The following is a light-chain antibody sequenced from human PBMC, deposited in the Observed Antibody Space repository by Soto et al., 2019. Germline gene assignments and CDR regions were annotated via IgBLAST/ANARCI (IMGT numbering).Light chain of an antibody. CDR2: WAS. J-gene: IGKJ1*01. CDR1: QSVLYSSNNKNY. CDR3: QQYYNIPRT. V-gene: IGKV4-1*01. Sequence: DIVMTQSPDSLAVSLGERATINCKSSQSVLYSSNNKNYLAWYQQKPGQPPKLLIYWASTRESGVPDRFNGSGSGTDFTLTIGSLLAEDVAVYYCQQYYNIPRTFGQGTKVEIK.